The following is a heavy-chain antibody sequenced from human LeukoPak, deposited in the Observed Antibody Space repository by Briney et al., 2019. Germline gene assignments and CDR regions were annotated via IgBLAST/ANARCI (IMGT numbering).Heavy chain of an antibody. V-gene: IGHV4-4*07. CDR3: ARGYYDSSGYYRCGNWFDP. CDR1: GGSISSYY. Sequence: SETLSLTCTVSGGSISSYYWSWIRQPAGKGLEWIGRIYTSGSTNYNPSLKSRVTISVDKSKNQFSLKLSSVTAADTAVYYCARGYYDSSGYYRCGNWFDPWGQGTLVTVSS. J-gene: IGHJ5*02. CDR2: IYTSGST. D-gene: IGHD3-22*01.